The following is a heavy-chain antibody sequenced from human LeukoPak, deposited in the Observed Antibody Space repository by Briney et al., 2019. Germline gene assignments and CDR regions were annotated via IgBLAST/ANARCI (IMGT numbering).Heavy chain of an antibody. CDR1: GFTFSSFA. V-gene: IGHV3-64D*06. CDR3: VKSPGSGWPV. CDR2: IYSDGSRT. Sequence: GGSLRLSCAASGFTFSSFAMHWVRQAPGKGLEYLSAIYSDGSRTYYADSVKGRFTISRDNSKNTLYFEMSSLRVEDTAEYYCVKSPGSGWPVWGQGTLLTVSS. D-gene: IGHD6-19*01. J-gene: IGHJ4*02.